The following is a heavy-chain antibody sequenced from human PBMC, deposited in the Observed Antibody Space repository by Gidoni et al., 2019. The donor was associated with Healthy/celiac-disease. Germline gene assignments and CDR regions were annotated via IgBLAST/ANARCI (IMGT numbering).Heavy chain of an antibody. CDR1: GFTFSSYA. V-gene: IGHV3-23*01. CDR3: AKLGFEGNVEMALGY. CDR2: IIGSGGST. J-gene: IGHJ4*02. Sequence: EVQLLESGGGLVQPGGSLRLSCAASGFTFSSYAMSWVRQAPGKGLEWVSAIIGSGGSTYYADSVKGRFTISRDNSKNTLYLQMNSLRAEDTAVYYCAKLGFEGNVEMALGYWGQGTLVTVSS. D-gene: IGHD3-16*01.